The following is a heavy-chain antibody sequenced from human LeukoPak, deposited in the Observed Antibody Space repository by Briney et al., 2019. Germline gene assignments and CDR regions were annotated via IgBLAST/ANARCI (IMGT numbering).Heavy chain of an antibody. CDR1: GFTFNTHG. CDR3: AKGGIQPWNYYFDY. J-gene: IGHJ4*02. CDR2: IRYDGSDK. V-gene: IGHV3-30*02. D-gene: IGHD1-7*01. Sequence: GGSLRLSCAASGFTFNTHGMHWVRQAPGKGLEWVAFIRYDGSDKFYADSVQGRFTVSRDNSKNTVSLQMNSLRREDAAVYYCAKGGIQPWNYYFDYWGQGTQVTVSS.